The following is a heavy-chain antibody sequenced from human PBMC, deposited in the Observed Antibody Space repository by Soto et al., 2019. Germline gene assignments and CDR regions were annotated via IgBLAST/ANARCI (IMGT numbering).Heavy chain of an antibody. D-gene: IGHD3-10*01. J-gene: IGHJ4*02. Sequence: SETLSLTCTVSGDSVRSGSYYWSWIRQPPGKGLEWIGYIFFSGSTTYYPSLKSRVTLSVDTSKNQFSLDLSSVTAADTAVYYCARANFYYFGSGTYLRNLDYWGQGTLVTVSS. CDR2: IFFSGST. CDR1: GDSVRSGSYY. V-gene: IGHV4-61*01. CDR3: ARANFYYFGSGTYLRNLDY.